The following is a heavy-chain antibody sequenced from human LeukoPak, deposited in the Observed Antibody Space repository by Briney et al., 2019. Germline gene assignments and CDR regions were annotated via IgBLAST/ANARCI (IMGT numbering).Heavy chain of an antibody. V-gene: IGHV3-74*01. CDR2: VKSDGSST. CDR3: ARDKQQLIFWFDP. D-gene: IGHD6-13*01. J-gene: IGHJ5*02. Sequence: GALRIPCPAPGFTIISYWVHRVRPAPGKGLVGGARVKSDGSSTSYADSVNGQFTISRDNAKNTLYLQMNSLRAGDTAVYYCARDKQQLIFWFDPWGQGTLVTVSS. CDR1: GFTIISYW.